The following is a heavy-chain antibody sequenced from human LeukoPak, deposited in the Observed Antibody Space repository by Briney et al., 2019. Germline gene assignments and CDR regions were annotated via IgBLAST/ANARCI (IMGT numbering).Heavy chain of an antibody. Sequence: PGGSLRLPCAASGFTFSSYWMNWARQAPGKGLEWVASINHNGNVNYYVDSVKGRFTISRDNAKNSLYLQMSNLRAEDTAVYFWARGGGLDVWGQGATVTVSS. V-gene: IGHV3-7*03. J-gene: IGHJ6*02. CDR1: GFTFSSYW. CDR3: ARGGGLDV. D-gene: IGHD3-16*01. CDR2: INHNGNVN.